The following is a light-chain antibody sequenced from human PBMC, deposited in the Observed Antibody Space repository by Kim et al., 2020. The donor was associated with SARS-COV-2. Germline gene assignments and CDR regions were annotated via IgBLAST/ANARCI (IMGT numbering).Light chain of an antibody. CDR3: SSATDSNLV. Sequence: HRARCTCEAYSKKKTFGWWQQPKPGPAPVMENYKNTAPRSWNPERCSGSSSGTTFTMSIGGAQDDDEADYYCSSATDSNLVFGGGTQLTVL. J-gene: IGLJ3*02. V-gene: IGLV3-27*01. CDR1: SKKKTF. CDR2: KNT.